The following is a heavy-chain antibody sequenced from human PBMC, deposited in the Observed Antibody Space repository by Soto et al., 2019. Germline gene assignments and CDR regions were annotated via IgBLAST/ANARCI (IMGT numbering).Heavy chain of an antibody. CDR3: ARGIGGTTGAFDI. J-gene: IGHJ3*02. CDR1: GYTFTGYY. V-gene: IGHV1-2*04. Sequence: GASVKVSCKASGYTFTGYYMHWVRQAPGQGLEWMGWINPNSGGTNYAQKFQGWVTMTRDTSISTAYMELSRLRSDDTAVYYCARGIGGTTGAFDIWGQGTMVTVS. CDR2: INPNSGGT. D-gene: IGHD1-1*01.